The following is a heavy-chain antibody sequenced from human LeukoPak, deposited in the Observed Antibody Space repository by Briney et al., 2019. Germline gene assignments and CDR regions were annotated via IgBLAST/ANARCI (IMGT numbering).Heavy chain of an antibody. J-gene: IGHJ3*02. CDR2: IYHSGST. CDR3: ATFSKVVLSPYDALDI. CDR1: GGSISSSNW. V-gene: IGHV4-4*02. D-gene: IGHD2-2*01. Sequence: SETLSLTCAVSGGSISSSNWWSWVRQPPGKGLEWIGEIYHSGSTNYNPSLKSRVTISVDKSKNQFSLKLSSVTAADTAVYYCATFSKVVLSPYDALDIWGQGTMVTVSS.